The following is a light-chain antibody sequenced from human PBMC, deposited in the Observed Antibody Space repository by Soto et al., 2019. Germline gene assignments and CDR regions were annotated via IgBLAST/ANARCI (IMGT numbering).Light chain of an antibody. CDR2: AAS. V-gene: IGKV1-39*01. Sequence: DIQMTQSPSSLSASVGDRVTITCRASQSINSYLHWYQQKPGKAPKLLIYAASSLQSGVPSRFSGSGSGTEFTLTISSLQPDDFATYYCQQYDSFSVTFGQGTKVDIK. CDR1: QSINSY. CDR3: QQYDSFSVT. J-gene: IGKJ1*01.